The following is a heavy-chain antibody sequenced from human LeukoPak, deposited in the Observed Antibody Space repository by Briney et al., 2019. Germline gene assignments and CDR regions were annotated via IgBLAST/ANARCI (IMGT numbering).Heavy chain of an antibody. Sequence: SETLSLTCTVSGGSISSYYWSLIRQPPGKGLEWIGYIYYSGSTNYNPPLKSRVTISVDTSKNQFSLKPSSVTAADTAVYYCARVRWFSSGSNPKLYNWFDPWGQGTLVTVSS. CDR1: GGSISSYY. CDR2: IYYSGST. CDR3: ARVRWFSSGSNPKLYNWFDP. D-gene: IGHD6-19*01. V-gene: IGHV4-59*08. J-gene: IGHJ5*02.